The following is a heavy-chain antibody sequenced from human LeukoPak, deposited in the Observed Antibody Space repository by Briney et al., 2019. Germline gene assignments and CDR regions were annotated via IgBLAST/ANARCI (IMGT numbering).Heavy chain of an antibody. D-gene: IGHD3-10*01. Sequence: GESLKISCKGSGNSFNNHFIGWVRQMTGKGLEWMGIIYPGDSETRYSPSFQGQVTISADKSISTVYLQWSSLEASDTAMYYCARRSTVIRGVLEEAFDYWGQGTPVIVSS. V-gene: IGHV5-51*01. J-gene: IGHJ4*02. CDR1: GNSFNNHF. CDR2: IYPGDSET. CDR3: ARRSTVIRGVLEEAFDY.